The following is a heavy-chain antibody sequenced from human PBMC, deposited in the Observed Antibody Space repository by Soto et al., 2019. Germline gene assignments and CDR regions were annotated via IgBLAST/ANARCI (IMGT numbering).Heavy chain of an antibody. Sequence: VASVKVSCKASGYTFTSYDINWVRQATGQGLEWMGWMNPNSGNTGYAQKFQGRVTMTRNTSISTAYMELSSLRSEDTAVYYCAISIAARHYYYIDVCFKGTTVTVSS. V-gene: IGHV1-8*01. J-gene: IGHJ6*03. CDR1: GYTFTSYD. CDR2: MNPNSGNT. CDR3: AISIAARHYYYIDV. D-gene: IGHD6-6*01.